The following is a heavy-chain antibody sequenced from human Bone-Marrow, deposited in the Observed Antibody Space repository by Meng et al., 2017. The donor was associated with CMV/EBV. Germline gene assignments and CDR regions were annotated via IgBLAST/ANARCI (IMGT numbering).Heavy chain of an antibody. CDR2: ISAYNGNT. CDR3: AREGSSIPNYYYYGMDV. J-gene: IGHJ6*02. V-gene: IGHV1-18*01. Sequence: ASVKVSCKASGCTFTSCGISWVRQAAGQGLEWMGWISAYNGNTNYAQKPQGRVTMTIDTSTSTAYMELRSLRSDDTAVYYCAREGSSIPNYYYYGMDVWGQGTTVTVSS. D-gene: IGHD6-13*01. CDR1: GCTFTSCG.